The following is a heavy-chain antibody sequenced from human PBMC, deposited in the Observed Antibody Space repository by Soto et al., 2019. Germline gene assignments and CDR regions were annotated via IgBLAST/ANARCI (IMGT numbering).Heavy chain of an antibody. CDR2: IYYTGST. J-gene: IGHJ5*02. CDR1: GGSISDVGYY. V-gene: IGHV4-39*01. D-gene: IGHD2-15*01. Sequence: QLQLQESGPGLVKPSETLSLTCTVSGGSISDVGYYWGWIRQPPGQGLEWIGSIYYTGSTDYNPSLRSRVTISVDTSTHQFSLRLSSVTAADTAVYYCARLHCSGGSGYVIGWFDPWGQGTLVTVPS. CDR3: ARLHCSGGSGYVIGWFDP.